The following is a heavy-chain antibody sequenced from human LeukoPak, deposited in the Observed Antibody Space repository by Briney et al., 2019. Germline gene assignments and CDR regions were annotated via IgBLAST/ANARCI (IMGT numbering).Heavy chain of an antibody. V-gene: IGHV4-39*07. J-gene: IGHJ4*02. CDR2: INHSGST. CDR1: GGSISSSYYY. CDR3: ARSPTILRFLEWLLYFDY. D-gene: IGHD3-3*01. Sequence: PSETLSLTCTVSGGSISSSYYYWGWIRQPPGKGLEWIGEINHSGSTNYNPSLKSRVTISVDTSKNQFSLKLSSVTAADTAVYYCARSPTILRFLEWLLYFDYWGQGTLVTVSS.